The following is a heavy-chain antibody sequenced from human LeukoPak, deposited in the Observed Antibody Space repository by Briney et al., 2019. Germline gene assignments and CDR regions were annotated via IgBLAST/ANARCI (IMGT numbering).Heavy chain of an antibody. J-gene: IGHJ4*02. Sequence: GGSLRLSCAASGFTFSSYRMNWVRQAPGKGLEWVSSISSSSSYIYYADSVKGRFTISRDNAKNSLYLQMNSLRAEDTAVYYCARGSRIAAAGLVDYWGQGTLVTVSS. CDR1: GFTFSSYR. V-gene: IGHV3-21*01. CDR3: ARGSRIAAAGLVDY. CDR2: ISSSSSYI. D-gene: IGHD6-13*01.